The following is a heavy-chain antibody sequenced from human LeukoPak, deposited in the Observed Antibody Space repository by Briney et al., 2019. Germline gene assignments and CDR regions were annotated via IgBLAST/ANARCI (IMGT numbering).Heavy chain of an antibody. CDR3: AKSITMIVVVTPDY. D-gene: IGHD3-22*01. J-gene: IGHJ4*02. Sequence: GGSLRLSCAASGFTFSSYGMHWVRQAPGKGLEWVAVISYDGSNKYYADSVKGRFTISRDNSKNTLYLQMNSLRAEDTAVYYCAKSITMIVVVTPDYWGQGTLVTVSS. V-gene: IGHV3-30*18. CDR1: GFTFSSYG. CDR2: ISYDGSNK.